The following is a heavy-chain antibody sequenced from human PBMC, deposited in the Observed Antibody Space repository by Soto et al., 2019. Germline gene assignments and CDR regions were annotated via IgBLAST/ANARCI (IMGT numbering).Heavy chain of an antibody. CDR3: TTDWAPHYYDSSGYYFYYYYGMDV. Sequence: GGSLRLCCAASGFTFSNAWMSWVRQAPGKGLEWVGRIKSKTDGGTTDYAAPVKGRFTISRDDSKNTLYLQMNSLKTEDTAVYYCTTDWAPHYYDSSGYYFYYYYGMDVWGQGTTVTVSS. V-gene: IGHV3-15*01. CDR2: IKSKTDGGTT. J-gene: IGHJ6*02. CDR1: GFTFSNAW. D-gene: IGHD3-22*01.